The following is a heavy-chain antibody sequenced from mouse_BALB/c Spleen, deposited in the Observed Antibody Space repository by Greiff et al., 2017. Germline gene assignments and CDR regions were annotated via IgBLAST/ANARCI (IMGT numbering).Heavy chain of an antibody. CDR2: FYPGSGSI. D-gene: IGHD2-1*01. V-gene: IGHV1-62-2*01. Sequence: QVQLQQSGAELVKPGASVKLSCKASGYTFTEYIIHWVKQRSGQGLEWIGWFYPGSGSIKYNEKFKDKATLTADESSSTVYMELSRLTSEDSAVYFCARHEDGGGNYVSAMDYWGQGTSVTVSS. CDR3: ARHEDGGGNYVSAMDY. J-gene: IGHJ4*01. CDR1: GYTFTEYI.